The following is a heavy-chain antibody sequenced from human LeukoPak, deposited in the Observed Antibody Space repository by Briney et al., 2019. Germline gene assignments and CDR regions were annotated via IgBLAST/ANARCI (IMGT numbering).Heavy chain of an antibody. V-gene: IGHV1-24*01. Sequence: ASVKVSCKVSGYTLTELSMHWVRQAPGKGLEWMGGFDPEDGETIYAQKFQGRVTMTEDTSTDTAYMELSSLRSEDTAVYYCARELVVVPAAIVNWYFDLWGRGTLVTVSS. J-gene: IGHJ2*01. CDR1: GYTLTELS. CDR3: ARELVVVPAAIVNWYFDL. CDR2: FDPEDGET. D-gene: IGHD2-2*02.